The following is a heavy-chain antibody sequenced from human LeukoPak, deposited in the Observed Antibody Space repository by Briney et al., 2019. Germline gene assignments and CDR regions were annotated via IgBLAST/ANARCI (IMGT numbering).Heavy chain of an antibody. CDR2: IYYSGST. CDR3: ARVDPDSSSTLEVFDY. Sequence: TSETLSLTCTVSGGSISDYHWSWIRQPPGKGLEWIGYIYYSGSTNYNPSLKSRVTISVDTSKNQFSLKLTSVTAADTAVYYCARVDPDSSSTLEVFDYWGQGTLVTVSS. CDR1: GGSISDYH. J-gene: IGHJ4*02. D-gene: IGHD6-6*01. V-gene: IGHV4-59*08.